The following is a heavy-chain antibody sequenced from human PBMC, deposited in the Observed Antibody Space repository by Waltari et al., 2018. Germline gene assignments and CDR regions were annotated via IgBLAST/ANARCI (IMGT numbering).Heavy chain of an antibody. V-gene: IGHV3-74*01. D-gene: IGHD3-10*01. J-gene: IGHJ4*02. CDR3: ATVLSTGEQVGR. Sequence: EVQLAESGGGLVQPGGSLRLSCAASGFPFSGYWMHWVRHAPGKGPMWVSRINTDGSRTTYADSVKGRFTGSRDNARNTLYLQMDTLRAEDTAVYYCATVLSTGEQVGRWGQGTLVTVSS. CDR2: INTDGSRT. CDR1: GFPFSGYW.